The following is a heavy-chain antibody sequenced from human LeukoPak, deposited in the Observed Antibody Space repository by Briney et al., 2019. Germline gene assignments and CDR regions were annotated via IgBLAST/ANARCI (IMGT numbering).Heavy chain of an antibody. CDR1: GFTFSSYW. V-gene: IGHV3-74*01. CDR3: AREPSAYSNYNY. CDR2: INSDGSST. J-gene: IGHJ4*02. Sequence: GGSLRLSCAASGFTFSSYWMHWVRQAPGKGLVWVSRINSDGSSTNYADSVKGRFTVSRDNAKNTLYLQMNSLRAEDTAVYYCAREPSAYSNYNYWGQGTLVTVSS. D-gene: IGHD4-4*01.